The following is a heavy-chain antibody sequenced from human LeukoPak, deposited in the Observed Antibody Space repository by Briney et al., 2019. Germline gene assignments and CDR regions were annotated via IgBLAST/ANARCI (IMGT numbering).Heavy chain of an antibody. D-gene: IGHD1-1*01. J-gene: IGHJ5*01. Sequence: GGSLTLSCAASGFTFTNFWMNWVRQTPGKGLMWVSRIQTDGSTRYAESVKGRFTISRDNAKNTVYLQMNTLSAEDTAIYYCARGRHWNDFNWFDSWGQGTLVTVSS. CDR1: GFTFTNFW. CDR3: ARGRHWNDFNWFDS. V-gene: IGHV3-74*01. CDR2: IQTDGST.